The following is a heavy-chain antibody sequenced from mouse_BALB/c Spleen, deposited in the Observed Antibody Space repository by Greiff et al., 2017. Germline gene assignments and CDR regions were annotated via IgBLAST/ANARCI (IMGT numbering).Heavy chain of an antibody. J-gene: IGHJ2*01. CDR1: GFTFSSYA. CDR3: ARDDGYYQYDFDY. V-gene: IGHV5-6-5*01. Sequence: EVQRVESGGGLVKPGGSLKLSCAASGFTFSSYAMSWVRQTPEKRLEWVASISSGGSTYDPDSVKGRFTISRDNAKNTLYLQMRSLMSEDTAMYYCARDDGYYQYDFDYWGQGTTLTVSS. D-gene: IGHD2-3*01. CDR2: ISSGGST.